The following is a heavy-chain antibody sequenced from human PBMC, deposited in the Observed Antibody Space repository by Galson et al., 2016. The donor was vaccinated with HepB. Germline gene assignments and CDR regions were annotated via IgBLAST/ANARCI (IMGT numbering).Heavy chain of an antibody. Sequence: LRLSCAAPGFTFSAYPMNWVRQAPGKGLEWVSHINHDSSAMNYALSMKDRFTISRDNAKNSLFLQMDSLSDEDTAVYYCARDINWGLDYWGQGILVTVSS. CDR2: INHDSSAM. V-gene: IGHV3-48*02. CDR3: ARDINWGLDY. CDR1: GFTFSAYP. J-gene: IGHJ4*02. D-gene: IGHD7-27*01.